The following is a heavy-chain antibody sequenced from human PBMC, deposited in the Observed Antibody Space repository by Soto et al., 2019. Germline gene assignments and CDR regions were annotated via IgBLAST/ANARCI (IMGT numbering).Heavy chain of an antibody. Sequence: ASETLSLTCTVSGGSISSYYLSWIRQPPGKGLEWIGYINYSGSTNYNSSLKSRVTISVDTSKNQFSLKLSSVTAADTAVYYCARGSRYSYGYDVHYYYYMDVWGKGTTVTVSS. CDR3: ARGSRYSYGYDVHYYYYMDV. J-gene: IGHJ6*03. D-gene: IGHD5-18*01. CDR1: GGSISSYY. CDR2: INYSGST. V-gene: IGHV4-59*01.